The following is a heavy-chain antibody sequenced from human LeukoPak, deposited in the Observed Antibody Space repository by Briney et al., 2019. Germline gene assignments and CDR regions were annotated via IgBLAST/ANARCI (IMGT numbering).Heavy chain of an antibody. V-gene: IGHV1-2*02. CDR3: ARQSSEQEWLRLNYYYMDV. J-gene: IGHJ6*03. CDR2: INPNSGGT. CDR1: GYTFTGYY. Sequence: ASVKVSCKASGYTFTGYYMHWVRQAPGQGLEWMGWINPNSGGTNYAQKFQGRVTMTRDTSISTAYMELSRLRAEDTAVYYCARQSSEQEWLRLNYYYMDVWGKGTTVTVSS. D-gene: IGHD5-12*01.